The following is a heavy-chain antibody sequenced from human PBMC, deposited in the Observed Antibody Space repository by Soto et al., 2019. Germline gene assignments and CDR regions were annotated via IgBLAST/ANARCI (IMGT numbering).Heavy chain of an antibody. CDR1: QFAFTTGW. V-gene: IGHV3-15*01. Sequence: EVQLVESGGGLVKPGGSLRLACATSQFAFTTGWMSWVRQAPGKGLEWVSRIKSKTDGGTTDYAAPVKGRFTISRDDSKHTLFLQMNSLKIEDTAVYYCTTDGNFDYWGQGTLVTVAS. CDR3: TTDGNFDY. J-gene: IGHJ4*02. CDR2: IKSKTDGGTT.